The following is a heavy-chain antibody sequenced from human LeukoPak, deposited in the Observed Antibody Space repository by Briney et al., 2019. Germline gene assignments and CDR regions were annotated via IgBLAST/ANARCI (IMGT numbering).Heavy chain of an antibody. Sequence: PSETLSLTCTVSGGSISSHYWSWIRQPPGKGLEWIGYMYYSGSTNYNPSLKSRVTISVDTSKSQFSLKLSSVTAADTAVYYCARSGDYGDYIPAYYYYGMDVWGQGTTVTVSS. CDR3: ARSGDYGDYIPAYYYYGMDV. V-gene: IGHV4-59*11. D-gene: IGHD4-17*01. J-gene: IGHJ6*02. CDR1: GGSISSHY. CDR2: MYYSGST.